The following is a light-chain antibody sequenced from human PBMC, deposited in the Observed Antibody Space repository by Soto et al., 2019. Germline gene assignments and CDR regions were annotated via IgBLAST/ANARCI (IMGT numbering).Light chain of an antibody. V-gene: IGKV1-33*01. CDR2: AAS. J-gene: IGKJ5*01. CDR3: QQYDTFPT. CDR1: QDITNF. Sequence: DIQMTQSPSSLSASVGDRVTITCQASQDITNFLNWYQQKPGKAPSLLISAASHLEVGVPSRFSGRGSGTEFTVTISSLQPEDIATYYCQQYDTFPTFGQGTRLEIK.